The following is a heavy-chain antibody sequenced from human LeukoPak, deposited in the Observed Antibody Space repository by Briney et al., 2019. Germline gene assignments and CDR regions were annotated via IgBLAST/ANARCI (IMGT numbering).Heavy chain of an antibody. CDR1: GGSFSGYY. V-gene: IGHV4-34*01. CDR2: INHSGST. D-gene: IGHD3-10*01. Sequence: SETLSLTCAVYGGSFSGYYWSWIRQPPGKGLEWIGEINHSGSTNYNPSLKSRVTISVDTSKNQFSLKLSSVTAADTAVYYCARGRLTYYYGSGSHSDYYYYYMDVWGKGTTVTVSS. J-gene: IGHJ6*03. CDR3: ARGRLTYYYGSGSHSDYYYYYMDV.